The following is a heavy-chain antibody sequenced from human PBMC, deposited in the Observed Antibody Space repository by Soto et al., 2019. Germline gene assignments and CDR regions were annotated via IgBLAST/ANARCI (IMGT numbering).Heavy chain of an antibody. V-gene: IGHV3-48*02. CDR2: IDSSSDTI. J-gene: IGHJ4*02. Sequence: PXVSLRLSCAASGFTLSRYSMNWVRQAPGKGLEWLSYIDSSSDTIYYADPVKGRFIISRDNAKNSLYLQMNSLRDEDTAVYYCARGGVATIFGDSWGQGTLVTVSS. CDR3: ARGGVATIFGDS. D-gene: IGHD5-12*01. CDR1: GFTLSRYS.